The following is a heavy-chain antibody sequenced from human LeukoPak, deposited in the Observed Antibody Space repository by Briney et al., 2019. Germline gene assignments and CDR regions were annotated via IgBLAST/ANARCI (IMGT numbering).Heavy chain of an antibody. CDR3: ARLKRDGGYCSGGSCYSGYYYGMDV. CDR1: GGTFSSYA. Sequence: SVKVSCKASGGTFSSYAISWVRQAPGQGLEWMGGIIPIFGTANYAQKFQGRVTITADKSTSTAYMELSSLRSEDTAVYYCARLKRDGGYCSGGSCYSGYYYGMDVWAKGPRSPSPQ. V-gene: IGHV1-69*06. CDR2: IIPIFGTA. D-gene: IGHD2-15*01. J-gene: IGHJ6*04.